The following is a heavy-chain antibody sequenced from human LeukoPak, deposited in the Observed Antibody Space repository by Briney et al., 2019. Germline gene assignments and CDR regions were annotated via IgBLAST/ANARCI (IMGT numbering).Heavy chain of an antibody. D-gene: IGHD3-10*01. V-gene: IGHV3-30*04. Sequence: PGRSLRLSCAASGFTFSSYAMHWARQAPGKGLEWLAVISYDGSNKYYADSVKGRFTISRDNSKNTLYLQMNSLRAEDTAVYYCAREAYYGSGSGAFDIWGQGTMVTVSS. CDR1: GFTFSSYA. CDR2: ISYDGSNK. J-gene: IGHJ3*02. CDR3: AREAYYGSGSGAFDI.